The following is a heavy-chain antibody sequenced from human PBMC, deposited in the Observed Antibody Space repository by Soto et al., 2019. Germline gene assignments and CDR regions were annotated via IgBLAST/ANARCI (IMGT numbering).Heavy chain of an antibody. V-gene: IGHV1-8*01. D-gene: IGHD3-3*01. CDR1: GYTFTSYD. J-gene: IGHJ3*02. Sequence: GASVKVSCKASGYTFTSYDINWVRQATGQGLEWMGWMNPNSGNTGYAQKFQGRVTMTRNTSISTAYMELSSLRSEDTAVYYCARGSSTFTYYDFWSGQPGAFDIWGQGTMVTVSS. CDR2: MNPNSGNT. CDR3: ARGSSTFTYYDFWSGQPGAFDI.